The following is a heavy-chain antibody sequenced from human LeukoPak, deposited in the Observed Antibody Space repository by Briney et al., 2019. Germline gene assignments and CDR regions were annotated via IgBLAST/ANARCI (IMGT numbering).Heavy chain of an antibody. CDR1: GDSISTGDYC. J-gene: IGHJ4*02. V-gene: IGHV4-30-2*01. D-gene: IGHD3-10*01. CDR3: ARVPIIRGVPDY. Sequence: SETLSLTCTVSGDSISTGDYCWNWIRQPPGKGLEWIGYIYHSGSTYYNPSLKSRVTISVDMSKNQFSLKLSSVTAADTAVYFCARVPIIRGVPDYWGQGTLVTVSS. CDR2: IYHSGST.